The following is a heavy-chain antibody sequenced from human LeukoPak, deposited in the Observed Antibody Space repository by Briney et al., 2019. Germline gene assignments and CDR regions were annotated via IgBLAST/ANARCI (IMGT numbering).Heavy chain of an antibody. CDR2: IYTSGST. Sequence: SEPLSLTCTLSGYSISSGHYWVWIRQPAGEAVEWIGRIYTSGSTNYNPSLKSRVTMSVDTSKKQFSLKLSSVTAADTAVYYCASSGSGYYYYWGQGTLVTVSS. CDR1: GYSISSGHY. J-gene: IGHJ4*02. CDR3: ASSGSGYYYY. D-gene: IGHD3-22*01. V-gene: IGHV4-4*07.